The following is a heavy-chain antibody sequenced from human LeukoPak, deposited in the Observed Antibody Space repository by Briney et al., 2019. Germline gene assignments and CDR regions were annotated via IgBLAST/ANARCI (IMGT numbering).Heavy chain of an antibody. V-gene: IGHV4-39*01. J-gene: IGHJ4*02. CDR1: GASISGSGYY. CDR2: IYYSGST. CDR3: ARLPTVTFFDY. D-gene: IGHD4-17*01. Sequence: SETLSLTCAVSGASISGSGYYWGWIRQPPGKGLEWIGNIYYSGSTYYNASLQSRVTISVDTSKNQFSLRLSSVTAADTAVYYCARLPTVTFFDYWGQGTLVTVSS.